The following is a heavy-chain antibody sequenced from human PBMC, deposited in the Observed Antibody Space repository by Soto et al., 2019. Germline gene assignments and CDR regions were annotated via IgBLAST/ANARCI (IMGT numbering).Heavy chain of an antibody. CDR2: IYPADSDT. J-gene: IGHJ3*02. V-gene: IGHV5-51*01. D-gene: IGHD3-22*01. Sequence: GESLKISCKASGYSFSAQWIGWVRQMPGKGLEWMGIIYPADSDTRYNPSFQGQVTISADKSISTAYLQRSSLKASDTAMYYCARLRYYYDTSRAFDMWGQGTMVTVSS. CDR3: ARLRYYYDTSRAFDM. CDR1: GYSFSAQW.